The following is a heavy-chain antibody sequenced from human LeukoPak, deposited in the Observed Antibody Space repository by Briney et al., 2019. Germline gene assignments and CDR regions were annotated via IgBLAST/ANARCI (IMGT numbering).Heavy chain of an antibody. J-gene: IGHJ5*02. CDR2: ISGDGSNI. D-gene: IGHD2-15*01. CDR3: AKDTSPLWACSGGSCYPGYNWFDP. CDR1: GFTFDDYA. Sequence: PGGSLRLSCAASGFTFDDYAMHWVRQAPGKGLEWVSLISGDGSNIYYADSVKGRFTISRDNSKNSLYLQMNSLRTEDTALYYCAKDTSPLWACSGGSCYPGYNWFDPWGQGTLVTVSS. V-gene: IGHV3-43*02.